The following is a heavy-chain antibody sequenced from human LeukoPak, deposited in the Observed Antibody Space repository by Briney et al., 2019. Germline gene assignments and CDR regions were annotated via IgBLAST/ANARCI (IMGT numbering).Heavy chain of an antibody. CDR3: AKGKYGSSPRGAFDI. J-gene: IGHJ3*02. V-gene: IGHV3-23*01. Sequence: PGGSLRLSXAASGFTFSSYAMSWVRQAPGKGLEWVSGISGSGGSTYYADSVKGRFTISRDNSKNTLYLQMKSLTAEDTAVYYCAKGKYGSSPRGAFDIWGQRTVVTVSS. CDR2: ISGSGGST. CDR1: GFTFSSYA. D-gene: IGHD6-13*01.